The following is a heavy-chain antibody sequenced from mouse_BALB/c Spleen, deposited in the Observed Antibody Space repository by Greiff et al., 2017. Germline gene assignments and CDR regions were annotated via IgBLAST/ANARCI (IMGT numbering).Heavy chain of an antibody. CDR2: ISDGGSYT. CDR1: GFTFSDYY. CDR3: ARDSHYYGSSAWFAY. Sequence: EVKVVESGGGLVKPGGSLKLSCAASGFTFSDYYMYWVRQTPEKRLEWVATISDGGSYTYYPDSVKGRFTISRDNAKNNLYLQMSSLKSEDTAMYYCARDSHYYGSSAWFAYWGQGTLVTVSA. V-gene: IGHV5-4*02. J-gene: IGHJ3*01. D-gene: IGHD1-1*01.